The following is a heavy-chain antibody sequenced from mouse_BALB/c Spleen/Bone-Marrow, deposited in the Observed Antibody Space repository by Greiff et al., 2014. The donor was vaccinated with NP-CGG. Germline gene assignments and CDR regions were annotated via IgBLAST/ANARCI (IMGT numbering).Heavy chain of an antibody. CDR3: ARLGRDYFDY. J-gene: IGHJ2*01. Sequence: VQLQQSGAELVRPGTSVKVSCKAPGYAFTIYLIEWIKQRPGQGLEWIGVINPGSGGSNYNEKFKGKATLTADKSSSTAYMQLSSLTSDDSAVYFCARLGRDYFDYWGQGTTLTVSS. D-gene: IGHD4-1*01. CDR1: GYAFTIYL. V-gene: IGHV1-54*01. CDR2: INPGSGGS.